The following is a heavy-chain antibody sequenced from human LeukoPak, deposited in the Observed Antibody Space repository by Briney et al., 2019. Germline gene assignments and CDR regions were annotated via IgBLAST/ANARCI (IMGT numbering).Heavy chain of an antibody. CDR3: ARGPYYYDSSGYYRPSYYFDY. D-gene: IGHD3-22*01. Sequence: ASVKVSCKASGGTFSSYAISWVRQAPGQGLEWMGGIIPIFGTANYAQKFQGRVTMTRDTSTSTVYMELSSLRSEDTAVYYCARGPYYYDSSGYYRPSYYFDYWGQGTLVTVSS. CDR2: IIPIFGTA. CDR1: GGTFSSYA. J-gene: IGHJ4*02. V-gene: IGHV1-69*05.